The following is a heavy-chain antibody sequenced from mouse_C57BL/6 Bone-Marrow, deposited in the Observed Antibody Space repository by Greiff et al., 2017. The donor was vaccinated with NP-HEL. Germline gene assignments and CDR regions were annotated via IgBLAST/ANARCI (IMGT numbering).Heavy chain of an antibody. J-gene: IGHJ2*01. CDR1: GYTFTSYG. CDR2: IYPRSGNT. CDR3: ARWPTGYYFDY. D-gene: IGHD4-1*02. V-gene: IGHV1-81*01. Sequence: ESGAELARPGASVKLSCKASGYTFTSYGISWVKQRTGQGLEWIGEIYPRSGNTYYNEKFKGKATLTADKSSSTAYMELRSLTSEDSAVYFCARWPTGYYFDYWGQGTTLTVSS.